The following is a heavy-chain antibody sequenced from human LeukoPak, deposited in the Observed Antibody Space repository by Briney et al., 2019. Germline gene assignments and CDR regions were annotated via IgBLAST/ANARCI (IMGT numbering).Heavy chain of an antibody. CDR2: FDPEDGET. CDR1: GYTLTELS. J-gene: IGHJ3*02. D-gene: IGHD1-26*01. V-gene: IGHV1-24*01. Sequence: GASVKVSCKVSGYTLTELSMHWVRQAPGKGLEWMGGFDPEDGETIYAQKFQGRVTMTEDTSTDTAYMELSSLRSEDTAVYYCAYIVGVTDAFDIWGQGTMVTVSS. CDR3: AYIVGVTDAFDI.